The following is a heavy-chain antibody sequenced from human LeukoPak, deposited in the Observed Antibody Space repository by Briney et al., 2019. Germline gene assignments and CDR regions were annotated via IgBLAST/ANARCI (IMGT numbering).Heavy chain of an antibody. CDR2: ISYDGSSK. D-gene: IGHD6-19*01. CDR3: AKASGWYAPFDY. Sequence: GGSLRLSCAGSGFTFCGFTIHWVRQAPGKGLEWVAVISYDGSSKYYADSVKGRFTTSRDNSKNTLYLQMNSLRAEDTAVYCCAKASGWYAPFDYLGQGTLVTVSS. CDR1: GFTFCGFT. J-gene: IGHJ4*02. V-gene: IGHV3-30-3*01.